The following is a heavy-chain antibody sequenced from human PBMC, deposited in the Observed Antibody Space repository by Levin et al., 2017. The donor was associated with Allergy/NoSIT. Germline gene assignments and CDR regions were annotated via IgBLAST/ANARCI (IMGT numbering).Heavy chain of an antibody. CDR3: ARTWFSSGFDY. J-gene: IGHJ4*02. D-gene: IGHD6-25*01. V-gene: IGHV1-2*02. Sequence: ASVKVSCKTSGYTFTTNYLHWVRQAPGQGLEWMGWINPNSGGTDYAQKFQGRVTMARDTSISTVYMELSSLRIDDTAVYFCARTWFSSGFDYWGQGALVTVSA. CDR1: GYTFTTNY. CDR2: INPNSGGT.